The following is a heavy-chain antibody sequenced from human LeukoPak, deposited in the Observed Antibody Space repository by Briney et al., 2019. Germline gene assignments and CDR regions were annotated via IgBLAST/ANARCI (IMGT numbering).Heavy chain of an antibody. CDR2: ISGSGGST. V-gene: IGHV3-23*01. CDR1: GFTFSSYA. J-gene: IGHJ4*02. Sequence: GGSLRLSCAASGFTFSSYAMSWVRLALGKGLEWVSAISGSGGSTYYADSVKGRFTISRDNSKNTLYLQMNSLRAEDTAVYYCAKDFGGWELDVNFDYWGQGTLVTVSS. CDR3: AKDFGGWELDVNFDY. D-gene: IGHD1-26*01.